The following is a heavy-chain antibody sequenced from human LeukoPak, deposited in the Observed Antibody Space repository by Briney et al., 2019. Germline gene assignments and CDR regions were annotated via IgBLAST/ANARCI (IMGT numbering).Heavy chain of an antibody. Sequence: ASVKVSCKASGFTFTNSAMRWVRQARGQRLEWIGWIVVGSGNTNYAQKFLERVSITRDMSTTTAYMELSSLRSEDTAVYYCAADLLYSNSTSPFDYWGQGTLVTVSS. CDR3: AADLLYSNSTSPFDY. CDR2: IVVGSGNT. V-gene: IGHV1-58*02. CDR1: GFTFTNSA. D-gene: IGHD4-11*01. J-gene: IGHJ4*02.